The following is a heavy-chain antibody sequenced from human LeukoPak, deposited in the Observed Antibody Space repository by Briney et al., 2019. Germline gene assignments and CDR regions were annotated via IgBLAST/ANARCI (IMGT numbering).Heavy chain of an antibody. CDR1: GGSISSGGYY. CDR2: IYYSGST. Sequence: PSETLSLTCTVSGGSISSGGYYWSWIRQHPGKGLEWIGYIYYSGSTYYNPSLKSRVTISVDTSKNQFSLKLSSVTAADTAVYYCARGGYFDWLLTFDYWGQGTLVTVSS. V-gene: IGHV4-31*03. CDR3: ARGGYFDWLLTFDY. J-gene: IGHJ4*02. D-gene: IGHD3-9*01.